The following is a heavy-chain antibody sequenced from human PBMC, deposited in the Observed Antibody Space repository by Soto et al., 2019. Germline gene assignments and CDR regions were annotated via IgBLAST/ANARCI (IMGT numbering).Heavy chain of an antibody. J-gene: IGHJ6*02. CDR1: GGSFSGYY. CDR3: ARVMGYYGSGSSASYYYYGMDV. D-gene: IGHD3-10*01. Sequence: TLSLTCAVYGGSFSGYYWSWIRQPPGKGLEWIGEINHSGSTNYNPSLKSRVTISVDTSKNQFSLKLSSVTAADTAVYYCARVMGYYGSGSSASYYYYGMDVWGQGTTVTVSS. CDR2: INHSGST. V-gene: IGHV4-34*01.